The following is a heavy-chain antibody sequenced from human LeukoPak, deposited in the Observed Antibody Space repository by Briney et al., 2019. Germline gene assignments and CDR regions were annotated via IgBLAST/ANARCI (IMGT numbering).Heavy chain of an antibody. V-gene: IGHV4-61*02. J-gene: IGHJ5*02. D-gene: IGHD6-13*01. CDR1: GGSISSGSYY. CDR3: ARDRYSSSWYNGNWFDP. Sequence: SQTLSLTCTVSGGSISSGSYYWSWIRQPAGKGLEWIGRIYTSGSTNYNPSLKSRVTISVDTSKNQFSLKLSSVTAADTAVYYCARDRYSSSWYNGNWFDPWGQGTLVTVSS. CDR2: IYTSGST.